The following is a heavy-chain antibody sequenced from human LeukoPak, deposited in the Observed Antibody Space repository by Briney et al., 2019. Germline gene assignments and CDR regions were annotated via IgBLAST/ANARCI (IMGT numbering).Heavy chain of an antibody. CDR2: IKQDGSEK. D-gene: IGHD3-10*01. Sequence: GRSLTLSCAAAGFTVSSAWMSCVRHAPGKGLEWVANIKQDGSEKYYVDSVKGRSTISRDNAENSLYLQMNSLRAEDTAGYYCARALGSSSGAFDIWGERTMVTVSS. CDR1: GFTVSSAW. V-gene: IGHV3-7*01. J-gene: IGHJ3*02. CDR3: ARALGSSSGAFDI.